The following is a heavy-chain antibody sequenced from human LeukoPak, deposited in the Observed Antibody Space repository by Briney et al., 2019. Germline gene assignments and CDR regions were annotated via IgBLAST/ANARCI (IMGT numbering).Heavy chain of an antibody. CDR1: GYTFTSYA. Sequence: GASVKVSCKASGYTFTSYAMHWVRQAPGQRLEWMGWINAGNGNTNYSQEFQGRVTITRDTSASTAYMELSGLRSEDMAVYYCASALRHRVTPDAFDIWGQGTMVTVSS. CDR2: INAGNGNT. CDR3: ASALRHRVTPDAFDI. V-gene: IGHV1-3*03. J-gene: IGHJ3*02. D-gene: IGHD4-23*01.